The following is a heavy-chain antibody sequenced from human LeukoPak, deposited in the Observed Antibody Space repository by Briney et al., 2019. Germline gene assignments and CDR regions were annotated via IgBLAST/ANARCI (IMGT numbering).Heavy chain of an antibody. V-gene: IGHV3-21*04. CDR1: GFTFSSYS. CDR3: AINGGGDSGYGNFDY. D-gene: IGHD5-12*01. CDR2: ISSSSSYI. J-gene: IGHJ4*02. Sequence: GGSLRLSCAGFGFTFSSYSMNWVRQAPGKGLEWVSSISSSSSYIYYADSLKGRFTISRDNAKNSLFLQMNSLRAEDTAFYYCAINGGGDSGYGNFDYWGQGTLVTVSS.